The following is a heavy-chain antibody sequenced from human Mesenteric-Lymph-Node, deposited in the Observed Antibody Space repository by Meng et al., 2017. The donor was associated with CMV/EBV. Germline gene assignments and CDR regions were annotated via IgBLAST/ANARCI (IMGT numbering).Heavy chain of an antibody. D-gene: IGHD3-10*01. J-gene: IGHJ4*02. Sequence: GSLRLSCTVSGGSVSSSSHYWSWIRQPPGKGLEWIGYINYSGTTNYNPSLKSRVTISVDTSKNQFSLKLSSVIAADTAVYYCARGDYGSGKSGWGQGTLVTVS. CDR3: ARGDYGSGKSG. CDR2: INYSGTT. CDR1: GGSVSSSSHY. V-gene: IGHV4-61*01.